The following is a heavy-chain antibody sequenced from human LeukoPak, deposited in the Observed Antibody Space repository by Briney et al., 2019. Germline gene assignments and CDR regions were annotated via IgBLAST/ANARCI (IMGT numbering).Heavy chain of an antibody. J-gene: IGHJ4*02. CDR3: AKDFGSYYYDSSGYYSYSFDY. V-gene: IGHV3-9*01. CDR2: ISWNSDSA. D-gene: IGHD3-22*01. CDR1: GFTFDDYA. Sequence: GRSLRLSCAASGFTFDDYAMHWVRQAPGKGLEWVSSISWNSDSAGYADSVKGRFTISRDNAKNSLYLQMNSLRAEDTALYYCAKDFGSYYYDSSGYYSYSFDYWGQGTLVTVSS.